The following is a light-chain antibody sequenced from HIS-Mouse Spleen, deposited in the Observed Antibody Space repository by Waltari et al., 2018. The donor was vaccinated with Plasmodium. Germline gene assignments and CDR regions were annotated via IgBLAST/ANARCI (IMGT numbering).Light chain of an antibody. J-gene: IGKJ1*01. CDR2: GAS. CDR1: PSVSSN. V-gene: IGKV3-15*01. CDR3: QQYNNWPRGT. Sequence: EIVMTQSPATLSVSPGERATLSCRASPSVSSNLAWYQQKHGQAPRLLIYGASTRATGIPARFSGSGSGTEFTLTISSMQSEDFAVYYCQQYNNWPRGTFGQGTKVEIK.